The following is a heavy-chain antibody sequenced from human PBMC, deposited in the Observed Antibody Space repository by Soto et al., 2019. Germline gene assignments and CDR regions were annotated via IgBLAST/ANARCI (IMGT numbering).Heavy chain of an antibody. V-gene: IGHV1-69*06. CDR3: ARGTLGYCSSTSCYNDYYYYGMDV. CDR2: IIPIFGTA. D-gene: IGHD2-2*02. J-gene: IGHJ6*02. Sequence: QVQLVQSGAEVKKPGSSVKVSFKASGGTFSSYAISWVRQAPGQGLEWMGGIIPIFGTANYAQKFQGRVTITADKSTSTAYMELSSLRSEDTAVYYCARGTLGYCSSTSCYNDYYYYGMDVWGQGTTVTVSS. CDR1: GGTFSSYA.